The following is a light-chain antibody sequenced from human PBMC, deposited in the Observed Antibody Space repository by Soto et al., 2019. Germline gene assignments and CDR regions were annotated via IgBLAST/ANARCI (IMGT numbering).Light chain of an antibody. CDR2: GAS. CDR1: QSVTNRY. J-gene: IGKJ1*01. Sequence: EIVLTQSPGTLSFSPGERATLSCRASQSVTNRYLAWYRQKPGQAPRLLIVGASIRDTGIPDRFSGSGSGTDFTLTINRLEPEDFAVYYCQQYGSSPGTFGQGTKVDI. CDR3: QQYGSSPGT. V-gene: IGKV3-20*01.